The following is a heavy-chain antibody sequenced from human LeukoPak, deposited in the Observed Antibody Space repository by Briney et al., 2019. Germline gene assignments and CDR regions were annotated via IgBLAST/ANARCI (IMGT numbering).Heavy chain of an antibody. CDR2: IYYSGNT. CDR1: GGSITSYY. V-gene: IGHV4-59*01. D-gene: IGHD1-7*01. CDR3: ARVGTVLDGGY. Sequence: SETLSLTCTVSGGSITSYYWSWIRHPPGKGLDCIGYIYYSGNTNYNPSLMSRVIISVDSSKNQFSLKLRSVTAADTAVYYCARVGTVLDGGYWGQGTLVTVSS. J-gene: IGHJ4*02.